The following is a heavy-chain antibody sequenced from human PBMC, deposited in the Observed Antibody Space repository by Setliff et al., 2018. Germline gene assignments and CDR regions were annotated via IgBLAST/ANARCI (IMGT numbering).Heavy chain of an antibody. J-gene: IGHJ4*02. D-gene: IGHD6-19*01. CDR1: GGSVASGSYY. CDR2: IQSTGNT. CDR3: AGTPARGTTWLSPFDY. Sequence: SETLSLTCTVSGGSVASGSYYWSWIRQPAGKGLEWIGLIQSTGNTNYNPSLQSRVTISIDTSKNQSSLKMTSVTATDTAMYYCAGTPARGTTWLSPFDYWGQGTLVTVS. V-gene: IGHV4-61*02.